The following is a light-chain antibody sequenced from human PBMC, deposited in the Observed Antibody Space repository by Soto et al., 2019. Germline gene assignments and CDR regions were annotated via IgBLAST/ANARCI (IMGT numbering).Light chain of an antibody. Sequence: EVVLTQSPGSLSLSPGERATLSCRASQSVMSNYLSWCQQKPGQPPRLLIYGASSRATGIPDRFSGSGSGTDFTLTISRLEPEDFAVYYCQQFGASLTWTFGQGTKVDIK. J-gene: IGKJ1*01. CDR1: QSVMSNY. V-gene: IGKV3-20*01. CDR3: QQFGASLTWT. CDR2: GAS.